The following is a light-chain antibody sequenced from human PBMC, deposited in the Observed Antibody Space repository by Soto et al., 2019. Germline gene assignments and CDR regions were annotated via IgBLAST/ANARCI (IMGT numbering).Light chain of an antibody. CDR3: QQANSFPLT. CDR1: QSISVTY. J-gene: IGKJ4*01. Sequence: EIVLTQSPGTLSLSPGERATLSCRASQSISVTYLAWYQQKPGQAPRLLIYTTSIRATGIPDRFSGSGSGTDFTLTISSLQPEDFATYYCQQANSFPLTFGGGTKVDI. V-gene: IGKV3-20*01. CDR2: TTS.